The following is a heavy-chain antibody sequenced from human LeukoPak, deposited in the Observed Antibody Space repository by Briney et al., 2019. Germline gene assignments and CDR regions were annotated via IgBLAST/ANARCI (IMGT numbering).Heavy chain of an antibody. Sequence: GGSLRLSCAASGFTFSSYAMSWVRQAPGKGLEWVSAISGSGGSTYYADSVKGRFTISRDNYKNTLYLQINSLRAEDTAVYYCAKEGTGDTYYYDSSGYYYDYWGQGTLVTDSS. V-gene: IGHV3-23*01. CDR2: ISGSGGST. CDR1: GFTFSSYA. CDR3: AKEGTGDTYYYDSSGYYYDY. D-gene: IGHD3-22*01. J-gene: IGHJ4*02.